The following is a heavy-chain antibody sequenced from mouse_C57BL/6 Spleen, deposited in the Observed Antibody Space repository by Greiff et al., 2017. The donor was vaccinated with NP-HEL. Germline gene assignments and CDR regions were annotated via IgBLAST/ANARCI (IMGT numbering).Heavy chain of an antibody. CDR1: GFTFSDYG. CDR3: ARGGSSPWFAY. Sequence: EVQRVESGGGLVKPGGSLKLSCAASGFTFSDYGMHWVRQAPEKGLEWVAYISSGSSTIYYADTVKGGFTISRDNAKNTLFLQMTSLRSEDTAMYYCARGGSSPWFAYWGQGTLVTVSA. CDR2: ISSGSSTI. V-gene: IGHV5-17*01. D-gene: IGHD1-1*01. J-gene: IGHJ3*01.